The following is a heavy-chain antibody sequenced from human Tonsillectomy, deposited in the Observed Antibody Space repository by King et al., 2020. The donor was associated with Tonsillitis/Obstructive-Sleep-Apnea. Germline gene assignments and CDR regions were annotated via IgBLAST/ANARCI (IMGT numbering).Heavy chain of an antibody. CDR1: GGSFSDYY. Sequence: VQLQQWGAGLLKPSETLSLTCAVYGGSFSDYYWSWIRQPPGKGLEWIGEINHRGSSNYNPSLKSRVTISVDTSKNQFSLKVTSVTAADTAVYYCASGPNGGSPDSYYMDVWGKGTTVTVSS. V-gene: IGHV4-34*01. CDR2: INHRGSS. D-gene: IGHD3-16*01. J-gene: IGHJ6*03. CDR3: ASGPNGGSPDSYYMDV.